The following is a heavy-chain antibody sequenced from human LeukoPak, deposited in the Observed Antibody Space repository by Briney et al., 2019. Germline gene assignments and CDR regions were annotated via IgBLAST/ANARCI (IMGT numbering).Heavy chain of an antibody. V-gene: IGHV4-59*01. J-gene: IGHJ4*02. Sequence: SETLSLTCTVSGGSISSYYWSWIRQPPGKGLEWIGYIYYSGSTNYNPSLKSRVTISVDTSKKQFSLRLIPLTAGDTAVYYCARVTGYMTEDYFDYWGQGTLITVSS. D-gene: IGHD6-13*01. CDR1: GGSISSYY. CDR2: IYYSGST. CDR3: ARVTGYMTEDYFDY.